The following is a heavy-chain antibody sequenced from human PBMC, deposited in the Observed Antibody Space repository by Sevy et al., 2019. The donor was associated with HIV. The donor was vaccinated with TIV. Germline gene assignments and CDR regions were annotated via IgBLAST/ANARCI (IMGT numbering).Heavy chain of an antibody. Sequence: GGSLRLSCAASGFTFSDYYMSWIHQAPGKGLEWVSYISSSGSTIYYADSVKGRFTISRDNAKNSLYLQMNSLRAEDTAVYYCARDLTYCSSTSCSAFDYWGQGTLVTVSS. V-gene: IGHV3-11*01. CDR1: GFTFSDYY. CDR3: ARDLTYCSSTSCSAFDY. CDR2: ISSSGSTI. D-gene: IGHD2-2*01. J-gene: IGHJ4*02.